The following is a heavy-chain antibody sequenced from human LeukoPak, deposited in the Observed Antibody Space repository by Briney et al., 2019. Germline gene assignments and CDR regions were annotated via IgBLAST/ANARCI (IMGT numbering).Heavy chain of an antibody. CDR2: ISSSSSYI. V-gene: IGHV3-21*01. CDR1: GFTFSSYS. CDR3: ARDLWSFTRWLHKPNYFDY. J-gene: IGHJ4*02. Sequence: GGSLRLSCAASGFTFSSYSVNWVRQAPGKGLEWVSSISSSSSYIYYADSVKGRFTISRDNAKNSLYLQMNSLRAEDTAVYYCARDLWSFTRWLHKPNYFDYWGQGTLVTVSS. D-gene: IGHD5-24*01.